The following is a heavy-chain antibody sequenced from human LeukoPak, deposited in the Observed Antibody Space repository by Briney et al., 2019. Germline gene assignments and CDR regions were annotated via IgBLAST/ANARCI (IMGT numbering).Heavy chain of an antibody. Sequence: SETLSLTCTVSGGSISSSSFSWVWIRQPPGKGLQWIGNTHYSGSSYYNPSLKSRVTISVDTSRNIFSLKMHSVTAADTAVYYCAAMSSRFEYYFDYWGQGTLVPVSS. V-gene: IGHV4-39*01. CDR3: AAMSSRFEYYFDY. CDR2: THYSGSS. J-gene: IGHJ4*02. D-gene: IGHD5/OR15-5a*01. CDR1: GGSISSSSFS.